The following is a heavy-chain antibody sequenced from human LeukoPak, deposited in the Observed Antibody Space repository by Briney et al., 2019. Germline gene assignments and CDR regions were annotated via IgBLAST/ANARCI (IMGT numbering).Heavy chain of an antibody. CDR3: ARSVGYSSGWPDFFFDY. CDR1: GFTFSSYG. V-gene: IGHV3-33*01. Sequence: PGGSLRLSCAASGFTFSSYGMHWVRQAPGKGLEWVAVIWYDGSNKYYADSVKGRFTISRDNSKNTLYLQMNSLRAEDTAAYYCARSVGYSSGWPDFFFDYWGQGTLVTVSS. J-gene: IGHJ4*02. CDR2: IWYDGSNK. D-gene: IGHD6-19*01.